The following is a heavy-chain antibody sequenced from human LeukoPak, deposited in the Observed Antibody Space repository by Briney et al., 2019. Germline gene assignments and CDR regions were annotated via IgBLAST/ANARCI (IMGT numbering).Heavy chain of an antibody. V-gene: IGHV4-39*07. CDR1: GGSISNSSYY. Sequence: PSETLSLTCTVSGGSISNSSYYWGWIRQPPGKGLEYIGTIYYSGTTYYNPSLKSRVTISVDTSKNQFSLKLSSVTAADTAVYYCARGGPYYYGSGSYGAHKYYYYMDVWGKGTTVTVSS. D-gene: IGHD3-10*01. CDR3: ARGGPYYYGSGSYGAHKYYYYMDV. CDR2: IYYSGTT. J-gene: IGHJ6*03.